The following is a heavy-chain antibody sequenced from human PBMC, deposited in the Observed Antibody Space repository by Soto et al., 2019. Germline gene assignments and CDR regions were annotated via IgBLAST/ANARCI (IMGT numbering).Heavy chain of an antibody. CDR1: GGTFSSYA. CDR3: ARVYSNYYFDY. Sequence: GASVKVSCKAPGGTFSSYAISWVRQAPGQGLEWMGGIIPIFGTANYAQKFQGRVTITADESTSTAYMELSSLRSEDTAVYYCARVYSNYYFDYWGQGTLVTVSS. CDR2: IIPIFGTA. V-gene: IGHV1-69*13. D-gene: IGHD6-13*01. J-gene: IGHJ4*02.